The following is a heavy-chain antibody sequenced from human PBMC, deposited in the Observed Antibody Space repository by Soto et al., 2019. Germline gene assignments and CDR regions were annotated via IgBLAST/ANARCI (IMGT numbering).Heavy chain of an antibody. J-gene: IGHJ6*02. CDR1: GFTFSSYA. V-gene: IGHV3-23*01. Sequence: PGGSLRLSCAASGFTFSSYAMSWVRQAPGKGLEWVSAISGSGGSTYYADSVKGRFTISRDNSKNTLYLQMNSLRAEDTAVYYCAKSGSLHYYYYGMDVWGQGTTVTVSS. CDR2: ISGSGGST. D-gene: IGHD1-26*01. CDR3: AKSGSLHYYYYGMDV.